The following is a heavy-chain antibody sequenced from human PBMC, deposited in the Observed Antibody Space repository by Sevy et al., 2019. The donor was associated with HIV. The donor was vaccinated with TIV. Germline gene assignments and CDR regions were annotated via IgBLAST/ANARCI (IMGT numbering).Heavy chain of an antibody. CDR1: GFTFSSYT. J-gene: IGHJ4*02. D-gene: IGHD6-13*01. V-gene: IGHV3-21*01. CDR3: ARVPIIAADGMYYFDY. Sequence: GVSLRLSCTASGFTFSSYTINWVRQAPGKGLEWVSSTSSDSGYIYNADSVKGRFTISRDNAKNSLYLQMNSLRAEDTAVYYCARVPIIAADGMYYFDYWGQRTLVTVSS. CDR2: TSSDSGYI.